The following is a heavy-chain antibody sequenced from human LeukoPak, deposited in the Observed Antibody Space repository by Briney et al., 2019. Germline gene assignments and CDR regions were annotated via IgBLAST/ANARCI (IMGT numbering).Heavy chain of an antibody. D-gene: IGHD3-10*01. CDR3: AKMTDARGRYGSGSH. V-gene: IGHV3-23*01. CDR1: GFTFSGYA. CDR2: ISGRSEST. J-gene: IGHJ4*01. Sequence: PGGSLRLSCTASGFTFSGYAMSWVRQAPGKGLEWVSAISGRSESTYYADSLSGRFTISRDNSKNTLYLQMKNLRAADTATYYCAKMTDARGRYGSGSHWGQGTLVAVSS.